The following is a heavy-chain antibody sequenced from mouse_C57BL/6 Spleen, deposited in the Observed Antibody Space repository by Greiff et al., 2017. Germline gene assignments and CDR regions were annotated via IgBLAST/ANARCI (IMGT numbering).Heavy chain of an antibody. D-gene: IGHD1-1*01. CDR3: AKYYGSSSYAMDY. CDR2: INPYNGGA. Sequence: EVKLQQSGPVLVKPGASVKMSCKASGYTFTDYYMNWVKQSHGKSLEWIGVINPYNGGASYNQKFKGKATLTVDKSSSTAYMELNSLTSEDSAVYYCAKYYGSSSYAMDYWGQGTSVTVSS. CDR1: GYTFTDYY. V-gene: IGHV1-19*01. J-gene: IGHJ4*01.